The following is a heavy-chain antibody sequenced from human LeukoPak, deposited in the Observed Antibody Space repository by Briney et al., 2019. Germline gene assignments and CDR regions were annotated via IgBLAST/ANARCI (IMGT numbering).Heavy chain of an antibody. V-gene: IGHV1-69*06. CDR2: IMPLFGTA. Sequence: SVKVSCKASGGTFSSYAISWVRQAPGQGLEWMGGIMPLFGTAKNAQKFQGRVTITADKSTSTAYMELSSLRSEDTAVYYCASGRTDIVVVPATLRNYHLDYWGQGTLVTVSS. CDR1: GGTFSSYA. D-gene: IGHD2-2*01. J-gene: IGHJ4*02. CDR3: ASGRTDIVVVPATLRNYHLDY.